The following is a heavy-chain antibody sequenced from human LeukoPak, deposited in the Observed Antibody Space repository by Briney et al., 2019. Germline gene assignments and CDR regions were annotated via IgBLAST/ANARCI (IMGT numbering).Heavy chain of an antibody. D-gene: IGHD1-20*01. CDR3: ARDVISRQMITLGLGF. CDR1: GYTFTSYD. J-gene: IGHJ4*02. CDR2: MNPNSGNI. Sequence: ASVKVSCKASGYTFTSYDINWVRQATGQGLEWMGWMNPNSGNIGYAQKFQGRVTITRNTSISTAYMELSSLRSEDTAVYYCARDVISRQMITLGLGFWGQGTLVTVSS. V-gene: IGHV1-8*03.